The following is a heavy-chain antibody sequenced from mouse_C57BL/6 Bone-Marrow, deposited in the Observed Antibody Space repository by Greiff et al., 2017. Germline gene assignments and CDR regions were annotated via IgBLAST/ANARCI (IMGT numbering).Heavy chain of an antibody. J-gene: IGHJ4*01. CDR2: ISSGGSYT. V-gene: IGHV5-6*01. CDR3: ASGLVDAMDY. Sequence: EVQLVESGGDLVKPGGSLKLSCAASGFTFSSYGMSWVRQTPDKRLAWVATISSGGSYTYYPDSVKGRFTISRDNAKNTLYLQMSSLKSEDTAMYYCASGLVDAMDYWGQGTSVTVSS. CDR1: GFTFSSYG.